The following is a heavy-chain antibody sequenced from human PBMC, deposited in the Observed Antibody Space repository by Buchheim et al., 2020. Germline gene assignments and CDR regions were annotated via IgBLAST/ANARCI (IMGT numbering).Heavy chain of an antibody. CDR2: IYDTGST. Sequence: QVQLQESGPGLVKASETLSLTCTVSGGSMTSYYWNWIRQPPGNGLEWIGLIYDTGSTTYSPSLKSRVSISVDTSKNQFSLKLSSVTAADTAVYYCVRGDDYDNYTMDVWGQGTTVTVSS. CDR1: GGSMTSYY. CDR3: VRGDDYDNYTMDV. J-gene: IGHJ6*02. V-gene: IGHV4-59*01.